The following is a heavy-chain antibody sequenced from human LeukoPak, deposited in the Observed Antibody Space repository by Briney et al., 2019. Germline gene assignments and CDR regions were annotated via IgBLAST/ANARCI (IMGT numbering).Heavy chain of an antibody. J-gene: IGHJ4*02. Sequence: GGSLRLSCAGSGFTFSSNAMSWVRQAPGKGLEWVSAISGRGGSTYYADSVKGRFTISRDNSKNTLYLQMNSLGAEDTAVYYCAKDRLSGGWYEVDYWGQGTLVTVSS. CDR1: GFTFSSNA. V-gene: IGHV3-23*01. CDR2: ISGRGGST. CDR3: AKDRLSGGWYEVDY. D-gene: IGHD6-19*01.